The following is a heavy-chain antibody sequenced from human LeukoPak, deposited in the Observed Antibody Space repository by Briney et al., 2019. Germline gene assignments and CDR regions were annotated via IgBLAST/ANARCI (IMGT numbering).Heavy chain of an antibody. CDR3: ARWGSGSYSFDY. V-gene: IGHV3-30*04. CDR1: GFTFSSYA. CDR2: ISYDGSNK. J-gene: IGHJ4*02. Sequence: PGESLTLSCAASGFTFSSYAMHWVRQPPGKGLEWVAYISYDGSNKYYADSVKGRFTISRDNSKNTLYLQMNSLRGEDTAVYYCARWGSGSYSFDYWGQGTLVTVSS. D-gene: IGHD3-10*01.